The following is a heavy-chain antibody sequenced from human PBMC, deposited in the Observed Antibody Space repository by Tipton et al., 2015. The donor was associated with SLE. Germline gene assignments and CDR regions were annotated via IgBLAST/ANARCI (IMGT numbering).Heavy chain of an antibody. CDR3: ARGPPFDY. CDR2: INHSGGT. V-gene: IGHV4-34*01. J-gene: IGHJ4*02. Sequence: TLSLTCAVYGGSFSGYYWSWIRQPPGKGLEWIGEINHSGGTNYNPSLKSRVTISVDTSKSQFSLKLSSVTAADTAVYYCARGPPFDYWGQGTLVTVSS. CDR1: GGSFSGYY.